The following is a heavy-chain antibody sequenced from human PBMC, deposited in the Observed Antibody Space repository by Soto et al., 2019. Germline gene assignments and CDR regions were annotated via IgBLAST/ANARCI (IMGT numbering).Heavy chain of an antibody. Sequence: QVQLVQSGAEVKKPGSSVKVSCTASGGTFSSYAISWVRQAPGQGLEWLVGIIPIFGTANYAQKFQGRVTITAYKYTSTAYMELSSLRSEDTAVYYCARPEGYSSSSGYYYYGMDVWCQGTTVTVSS. D-gene: IGHD6-6*01. CDR3: ARPEGYSSSSGYYYYGMDV. V-gene: IGHV1-69*06. J-gene: IGHJ6*02. CDR2: IIPIFGTA. CDR1: GGTFSSYA.